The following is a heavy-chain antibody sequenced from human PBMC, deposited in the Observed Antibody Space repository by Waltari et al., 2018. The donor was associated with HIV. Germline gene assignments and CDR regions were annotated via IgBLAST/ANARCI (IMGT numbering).Heavy chain of an antibody. Sequence: EVQLVESGGGLVKPGESLRLSCAASGFTLTHAWMSWVRQAPGKGLGWVGRIKSEDDGGTTDYAAPVKGRFTISRDDSKNALYLQMNSLKTEDTALYYCTSTGGGITDYWGQGTLVTVSS. J-gene: IGHJ4*02. D-gene: IGHD2-15*01. V-gene: IGHV3-15*01. CDR3: TSTGGGITDY. CDR2: IKSEDDGGTT. CDR1: GFTLTHAW.